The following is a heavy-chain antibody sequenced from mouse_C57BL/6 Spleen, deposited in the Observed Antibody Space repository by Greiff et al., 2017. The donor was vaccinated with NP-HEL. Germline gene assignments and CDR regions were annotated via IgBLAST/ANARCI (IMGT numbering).Heavy chain of an antibody. CDR1: GYTFTSYW. J-gene: IGHJ4*01. CDR2: INPSNGGT. V-gene: IGHV1-53*01. D-gene: IGHD1-1*01. CDR3: ARSIYYYGSPWAMDY. Sequence: QVQLQQPGTELVKPGASVKLSCKASGYTFTSYWMHWVKQRPGQGLEWIGNINPSNGGTNYNEKFKSKATLTVDKSSSTAFMQLSSLTSEDSAVYYCARSIYYYGSPWAMDYWGQGTSVTVSS.